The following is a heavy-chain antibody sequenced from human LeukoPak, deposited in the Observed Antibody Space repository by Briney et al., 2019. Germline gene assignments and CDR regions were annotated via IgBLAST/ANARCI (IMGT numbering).Heavy chain of an antibody. D-gene: IGHD6-13*01. CDR2: IYYSGST. J-gene: IGHJ4*02. Sequence: SETPSLTCTVSGVSISSSNSYWGWIRQPPGKGLEWIGSIYYSGSTYYNPSLKSRVTISVDTSKNQFSLKLSSVTAADTAVYYCASSGGPFIAAAGTHQQDYWGQGTLVTVSS. CDR1: GVSISSSNSY. CDR3: ASSGGPFIAAAGTHQQDY. V-gene: IGHV4-39*07.